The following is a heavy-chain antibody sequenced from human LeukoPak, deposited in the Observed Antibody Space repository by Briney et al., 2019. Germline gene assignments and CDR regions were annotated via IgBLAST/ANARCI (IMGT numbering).Heavy chain of an antibody. J-gene: IGHJ6*04. CDR1: GFTFSSYG. V-gene: IGHV3-30*02. D-gene: IGHD2-2*01. CDR2: IRYDGSNK. Sequence: GASLRLSCAASGFTFSSYGMHWVRQAPGKGLEWVAFIRYDGSNKYYADSVKGRFTISRDNSKNTLYLQMNSLRAEDTAVYYGARVSAAAGNGMDVWGKGTTVTVSS. CDR3: ARVSAAAGNGMDV.